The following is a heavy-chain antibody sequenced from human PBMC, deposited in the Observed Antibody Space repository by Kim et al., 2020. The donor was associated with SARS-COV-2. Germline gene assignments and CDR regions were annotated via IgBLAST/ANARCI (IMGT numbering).Heavy chain of an antibody. Sequence: ANSVKGRFTISRDNSKNTLYLQMGSLRAEDMAVYYCARDHSSSGWYYFDYWGQGTLVTVSS. D-gene: IGHD6-19*01. V-gene: IGHV3-64*01. J-gene: IGHJ4*02. CDR3: ARDHSSSGWYYFDY.